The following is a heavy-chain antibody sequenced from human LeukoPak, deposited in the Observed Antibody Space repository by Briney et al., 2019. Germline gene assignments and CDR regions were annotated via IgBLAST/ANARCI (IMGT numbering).Heavy chain of an antibody. CDR1: GFTFSSYE. Sequence: GGSLRLSCAASGFTFSSYEMNWVRQAPGKGPEWVSYISSSGSTIYYADSVKGRFTVSRDNAKNSLYLQMNSLRAEDTAVYYCARDAALYDITGYYYGMDVWGKGTTVTVSS. CDR3: ARDAALYDITGYYYGMDV. V-gene: IGHV3-48*03. CDR2: ISSSGSTI. D-gene: IGHD3-9*01. J-gene: IGHJ6*04.